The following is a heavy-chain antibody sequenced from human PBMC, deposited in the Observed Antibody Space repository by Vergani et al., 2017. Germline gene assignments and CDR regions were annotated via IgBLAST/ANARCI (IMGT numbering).Heavy chain of an antibody. V-gene: IGHV3-48*03. CDR3: ARDWNTAFDI. CDR1: GFTFSSYE. J-gene: IGHJ3*02. D-gene: IGHD1/OR15-1a*01. CDR2: ISSSGSTI. Sequence: EVQLVESGGGLVQPGGSLRLSCAASGFTFSSYEMNWVRQAPGKGLEWVSYISSSGSTIYYADSVKGRFTISRDNAKNSLYLQMNSLRAEDAAVYYCARDWNTAFDIWGQGTMVTVAS.